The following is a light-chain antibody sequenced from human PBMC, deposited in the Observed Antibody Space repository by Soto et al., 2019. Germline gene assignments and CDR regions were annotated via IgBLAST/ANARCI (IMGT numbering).Light chain of an antibody. Sequence: QAARTPPGTVCGSPALSIIISCTETSSDISVYDYVSWYQHHPVKATKLMIYEVSNPPSGVSNRFFGSKSGNTASLTISGLQTEDEADYFWASYGGVYYVFGTGTKV. CDR1: SSDISVYDY. CDR3: ASYGGVYYV. V-gene: IGLV2-14*01. CDR2: EVS. J-gene: IGLJ1*01.